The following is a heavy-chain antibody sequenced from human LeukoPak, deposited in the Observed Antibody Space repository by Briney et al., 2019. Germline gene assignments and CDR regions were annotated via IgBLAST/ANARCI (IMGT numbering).Heavy chain of an antibody. Sequence: GGSLRLSCTASGFTFSSYAMSWVRQAPGKGLEWVSTIGVSGGDTYYGDSVKGRFTISRDNSKNTLDLQMNSLRAEDTAVYYCARRLEYSGSKGVFDYWGQGTLVTVSS. J-gene: IGHJ4*02. CDR1: GFTFSSYA. CDR3: ARRLEYSGSKGVFDY. D-gene: IGHD1-26*01. CDR2: IGVSGGDT. V-gene: IGHV3-23*01.